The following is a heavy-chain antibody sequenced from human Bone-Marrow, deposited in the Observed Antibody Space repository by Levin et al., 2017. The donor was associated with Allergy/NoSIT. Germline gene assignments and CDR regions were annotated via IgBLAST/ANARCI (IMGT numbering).Heavy chain of an antibody. CDR2: INHSGST. CDR3: ARVNDYIWGSYRYPKGYYFDY. CDR1: GGSFSGYY. D-gene: IGHD3-16*02. Sequence: PSETLSLTCAVYGGSFSGYYWSWIRQPPGKGLEWIGEINHSGSTNYNPSLKSRVTISVDTSKNQFSLKLSSVTAADTAVYYCARVNDYIWGSYRYPKGYYFDYWGQGTLVTVSS. J-gene: IGHJ4*02. V-gene: IGHV4-34*01.